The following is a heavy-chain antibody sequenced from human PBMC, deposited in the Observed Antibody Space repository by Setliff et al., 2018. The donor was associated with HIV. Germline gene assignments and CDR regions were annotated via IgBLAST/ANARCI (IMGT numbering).Heavy chain of an antibody. V-gene: IGHV4-61*09. J-gene: IGHJ5*02. D-gene: IGHD3-10*01. CDR2: IHTSGST. CDR1: GGSISSGSYY. CDR3: ARDHVFGSRTGFDP. Sequence: SSETLSLTCTVSGGSISSGSYYWSWIRQPAGKGLEWIGHIHTSGSTKYNPSLKSRVTISVDTSKNQFSLKLSSVTAADTAVYYCARDHVFGSRTGFDPWGPGILVTVSS.